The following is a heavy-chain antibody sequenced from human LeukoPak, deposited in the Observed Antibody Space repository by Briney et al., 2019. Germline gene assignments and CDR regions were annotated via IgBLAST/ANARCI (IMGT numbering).Heavy chain of an antibody. V-gene: IGHV3-53*01. CDR3: ARGAVTTRGNWFDP. D-gene: IGHD4-17*01. CDR2: IYSGGST. Sequence: PGGSLRLSCAASGFTFDDYTMHWVRQAPGKGLEWVSVIYSGGSTYYADSVKGRFTISRDNSKNTLYLQMNSLRAEDTAVYYCARGAVTTRGNWFDPWGQGTLVTVSS. CDR1: GFTFDDYT. J-gene: IGHJ5*02.